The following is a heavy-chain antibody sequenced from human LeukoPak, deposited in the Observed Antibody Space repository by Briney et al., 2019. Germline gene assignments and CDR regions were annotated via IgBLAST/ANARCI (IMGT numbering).Heavy chain of an antibody. J-gene: IGHJ5*02. V-gene: IGHV3-30*03. D-gene: IGHD4-23*01. CDR2: ISFDEANK. Sequence: GGSLRLSCAASVCTFSSYCMHWVRKAPCKGLEWVALISFDEANKHYADSVKGRFTISRDISKNTLYLQMSSLRVEDTAVYYCARGRSTYGDKSGSWFDPWGQGTLVTVSS. CDR1: VCTFSSYC. CDR3: ARGRSTYGDKSGSWFDP.